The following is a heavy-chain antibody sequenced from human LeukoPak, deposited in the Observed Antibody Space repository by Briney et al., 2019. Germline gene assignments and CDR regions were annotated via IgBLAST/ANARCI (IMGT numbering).Heavy chain of an antibody. Sequence: PWESLSLTCTVSGCSFSSYYWSWVRQPLGKGMEWIGYILYSRSTYNNPSLKSRVSISVDTSKNQFSLKLSSVTAADTAVYYCARGGYYYDSSGYFPSMDVWGKGTTVTVSS. CDR1: GCSFSSYY. J-gene: IGHJ6*03. D-gene: IGHD3-22*01. V-gene: IGHV4-59*12. CDR2: ILYSRST. CDR3: ARGGYYYDSSGYFPSMDV.